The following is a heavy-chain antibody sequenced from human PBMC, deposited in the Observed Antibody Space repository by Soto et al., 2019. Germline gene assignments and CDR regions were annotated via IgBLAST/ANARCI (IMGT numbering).Heavy chain of an antibody. CDR2: INPYNGKT. Sequence: GASVKVSCKASGYIFTSWLITWVRQAPGQGLEYMGWINPYNGKTNYAQKFQGRVTVTTDTSTNTAYMELGSLRSDDTALYYCARESGGLDPWGQGTLVTVSS. CDR1: GYIFTSWL. J-gene: IGHJ5*02. CDR3: ARESGGLDP. V-gene: IGHV1-18*01.